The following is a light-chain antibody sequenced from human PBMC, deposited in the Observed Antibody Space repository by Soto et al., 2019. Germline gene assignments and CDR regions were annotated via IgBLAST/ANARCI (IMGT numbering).Light chain of an antibody. Sequence: QSVLTQPASVSGSPGQSITISCTGSSSDVGFYNYVSWYQQHPGKAPKLMIYDVSNRPSGVSNRFSGSKSSNTASLTISGLQAEDEADYYCTSYTSSSTWVFGGGTKLTV. CDR2: DVS. CDR3: TSYTSSSTWV. J-gene: IGLJ3*02. V-gene: IGLV2-14*03. CDR1: SSDVGFYNY.